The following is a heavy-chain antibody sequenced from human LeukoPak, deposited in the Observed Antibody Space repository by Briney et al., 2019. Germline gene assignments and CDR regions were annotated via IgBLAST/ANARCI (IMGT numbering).Heavy chain of an antibody. V-gene: IGHV3-23*01. D-gene: IGHD6-19*01. CDR3: AKDMGSGPTSGTDV. CDR1: GFTFSSYA. CDR2: ISGSGGST. Sequence: PGGPLRLSCAASGFTFSSYAMSWVRQAPGRGLEGVSAISGSGGSTYYADSVKGRFTISRDNSKNTLYLQMNSLRAEDTALYYCAKDMGSGPTSGTDVWGQGTTVTVSS. J-gene: IGHJ6*02.